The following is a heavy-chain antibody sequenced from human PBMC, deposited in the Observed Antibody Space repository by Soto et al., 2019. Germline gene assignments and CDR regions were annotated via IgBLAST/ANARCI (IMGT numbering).Heavy chain of an antibody. J-gene: IGHJ4*02. V-gene: IGHV4-4*02. D-gene: IGHD6-19*01. Sequence: PSETLSLTCAVSGDSVTSNVWWSWVRQPPGKGLEWIGEAYHNGLTDYNPSLKSRVTMSVDTSKNEFSLKLTSLTAADTAIYYCVRDAAVPGESDRFAYWGQGILVTVSS. CDR1: GDSVTSNVW. CDR3: VRDAAVPGESDRFAY. CDR2: AYHNGLT.